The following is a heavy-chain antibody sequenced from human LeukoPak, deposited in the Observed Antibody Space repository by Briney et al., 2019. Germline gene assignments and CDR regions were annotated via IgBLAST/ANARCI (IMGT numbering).Heavy chain of an antibody. D-gene: IGHD1-7*01. V-gene: IGHV3-48*03. J-gene: IGHJ3*02. Sequence: PGGSLRLSCAASGFTFSSYEMNWVRQAPGRGLEWLSYISSSGSTMYYADSVKGRFTISRDNSKNTLYLQMNSLRAEDTAVYYCARDGLDNWNYRDLDAFDIWGQGTMVTVSS. CDR2: ISSSGSTM. CDR1: GFTFSSYE. CDR3: ARDGLDNWNYRDLDAFDI.